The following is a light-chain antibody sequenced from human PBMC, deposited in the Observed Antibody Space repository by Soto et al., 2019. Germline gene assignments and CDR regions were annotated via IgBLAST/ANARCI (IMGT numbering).Light chain of an antibody. CDR1: SSDVGSYNP. Sequence: QSVLTQPASVSGSPGQSITISCTGTSSDVGSYNPVSWYQQHPGKAPKLMIYEGSKRPSGVSNRFSGFKSGNTASLTISGLQAEDEADYYCCSYAGSSTHVFGTGTKVTVL. J-gene: IGLJ1*01. CDR2: EGS. V-gene: IGLV2-23*01. CDR3: CSYAGSSTHV.